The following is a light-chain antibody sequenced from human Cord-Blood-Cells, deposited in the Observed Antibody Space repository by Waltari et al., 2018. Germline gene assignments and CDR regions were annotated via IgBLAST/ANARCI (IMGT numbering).Light chain of an antibody. CDR2: KDS. J-gene: IGLJ1*01. CDR3: QSADSSGTYYV. Sequence: SYELTQPPSVSVSPGQTARIPCSGDALPKQYVYWYQQKPGQAPVLVIYKDSERPSGIPERFSGSSSGTTVTLTISGVQAEDEADYYCQSADSSGTYYVFGTGTKVTVL. V-gene: IGLV3-25*03. CDR1: ALPKQY.